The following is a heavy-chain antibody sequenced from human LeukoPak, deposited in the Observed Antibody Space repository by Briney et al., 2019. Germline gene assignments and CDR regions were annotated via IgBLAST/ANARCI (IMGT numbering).Heavy chain of an antibody. V-gene: IGHV1-8*01. CDR1: GYTFTSYD. J-gene: IGHJ5*02. CDR2: MNPNSGNT. D-gene: IGHD2-15*01. CDR3: ARGLSFRYCSGGSCYSRPSWFDP. Sequence: ASVKVPCKASGYTFTSYDINWVRQATGQGLEWMGWMNPNSGNTGYAQKSQGRVTMTRNTSISTAYMELSSLRSEDTAVYYCARGLSFRYCSGGSCYSRPSWFDPWGQGTLVTVSS.